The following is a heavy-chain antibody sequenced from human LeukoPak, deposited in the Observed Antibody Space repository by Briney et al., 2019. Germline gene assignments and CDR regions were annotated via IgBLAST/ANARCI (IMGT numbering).Heavy chain of an antibody. Sequence: GGSLRLSCAASGFTFSSYAMSWVRQAPGKGLEWVSAISGSGGSTYYADSVKGRFTISRDNSKNTLYLQMNSLRAEDTAVYYCAKAIWVAATSSWFCLDYWGQGTLVTVSS. CDR1: GFTFSSYA. J-gene: IGHJ4*02. CDR2: ISGSGGST. V-gene: IGHV3-23*01. CDR3: AKAIWVAATSSWFCLDY. D-gene: IGHD3-10*01.